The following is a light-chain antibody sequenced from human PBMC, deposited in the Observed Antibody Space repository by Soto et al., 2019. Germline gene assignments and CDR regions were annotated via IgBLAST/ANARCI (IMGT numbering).Light chain of an antibody. V-gene: IGLV1-40*01. CDR3: HSYESSLSGSV. Sequence: QSVLTQPPSVSGAPGQRVTISCTGSSSNIGAGYDVHWYQQLPGTAPKLLIYGNSNRPSGVPDRFSGSKSGTSASLAITGLQGEDEADYYCHSYESSLSGSVFGTGTKLTVL. CDR1: SSNIGAGYD. CDR2: GNS. J-gene: IGLJ1*01.